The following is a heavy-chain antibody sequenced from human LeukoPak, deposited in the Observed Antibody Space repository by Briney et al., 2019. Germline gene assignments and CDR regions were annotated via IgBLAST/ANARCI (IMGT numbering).Heavy chain of an antibody. V-gene: IGHV4-30-4*01. CDR2: IYYSGST. J-gene: IGHJ5*02. CDR1: GGSLSSGDYY. Sequence: SETLSLTCTVSGGSLSSGDYYWGWIRQPPGTGLEWIGYIYYSGSTYYNPSLKSRVTISVNTSKNQFSLKLSSVTAADTAVYYCARAYFDWLLYPNWFDPWGQGTLVTVSS. D-gene: IGHD3-9*01. CDR3: ARAYFDWLLYPNWFDP.